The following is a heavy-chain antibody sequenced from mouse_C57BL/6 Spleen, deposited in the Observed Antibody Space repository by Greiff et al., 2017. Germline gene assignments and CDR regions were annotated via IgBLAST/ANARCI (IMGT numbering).Heavy chain of an antibody. CDR1: GFTFSDSY. J-gene: IGHJ4*01. CDR3: ARGPSDCYSYAMDY. Sequence: EVQLVESEGGLVQPGSSMKLSCTASGFTFSDSYMAWVRQVPEKGLEWVAYINYDGSSTSYLDSLKSRFIISRDNAKNILYLQMSSLKSEDTATYYCARGPSDCYSYAMDYWGQGTSVTVAS. V-gene: IGHV5-16*01. D-gene: IGHD2-3*01. CDR2: INYDGSST.